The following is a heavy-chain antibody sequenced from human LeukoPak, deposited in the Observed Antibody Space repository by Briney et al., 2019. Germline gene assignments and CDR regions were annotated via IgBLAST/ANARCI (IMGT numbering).Heavy chain of an antibody. D-gene: IGHD3-3*01. CDR2: ISTDGSST. Sequence: GGPLRLSCTASGFIFSSYWMHWFRQGPGKGLMWVSRISTDGSSTSYADSVKGRFTISRDNAKNTLYPQMDSLRAEDSAVYYCARVRSGTWNGYEYWGQGTLVTVSS. CDR3: ARVRSGTWNGYEY. CDR1: GFIFSSYW. V-gene: IGHV3-74*01. J-gene: IGHJ4*02.